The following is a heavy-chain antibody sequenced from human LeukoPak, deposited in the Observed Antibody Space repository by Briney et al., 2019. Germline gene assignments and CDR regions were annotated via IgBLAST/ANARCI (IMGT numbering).Heavy chain of an antibody. Sequence: SETLSLTCAVYGGSFSGYYWSWIRQPPGKGLEWIGEINHSGSTNYNPSLRSRVTISVDTSKNQFSLKLSSVTTADTAVYYCARAGEFGVIDYWGQGTLVTVSS. J-gene: IGHJ4*02. CDR2: INHSGST. CDR3: ARAGEFGVIDY. V-gene: IGHV4-34*01. D-gene: IGHD3-10*01. CDR1: GGSFSGYY.